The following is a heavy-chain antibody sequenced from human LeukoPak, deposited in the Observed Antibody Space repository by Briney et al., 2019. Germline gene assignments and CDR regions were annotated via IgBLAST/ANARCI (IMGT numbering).Heavy chain of an antibody. CDR2: ISAYNGNT. V-gene: IGHV1-18*01. D-gene: IGHD6-13*01. CDR1: GYTFTSYG. Sequence: ASVKVSCKASGYTFTSYGISWVRQAPGQGLEWMGWISAYNGNTNYAQKLQGRVTMTTDISTSTAYMELRSLRSDDTAVYYCARIQKQQLAQPIDYWGQGTLVTVSS. CDR3: ARIQKQQLAQPIDY. J-gene: IGHJ4*02.